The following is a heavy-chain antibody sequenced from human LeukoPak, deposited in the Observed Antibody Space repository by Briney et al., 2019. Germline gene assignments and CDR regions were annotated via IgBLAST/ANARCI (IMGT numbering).Heavy chain of an antibody. CDR3: ASSHSRSGSLPYGMDV. CDR2: INPSGGST. J-gene: IGHJ6*02. Sequence: ASVKVSCKASGYTFTSYYMHWVRQAPGQGLEWMGIINPSGGSTSYAQKFQGRVTMTRDTSTSTVYMELSSLRSEDTAMYYCASSHSRSGSLPYGMDVWGQGTTVTVSS. CDR1: GYTFTSYY. D-gene: IGHD1-26*01. V-gene: IGHV1-46*01.